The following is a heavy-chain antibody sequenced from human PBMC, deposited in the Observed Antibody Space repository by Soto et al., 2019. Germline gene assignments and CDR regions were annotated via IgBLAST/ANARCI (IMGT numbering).Heavy chain of an antibody. V-gene: IGHV3-74*01. CDR1: GVPFSDNW. D-gene: IGHD6-19*01. Sequence: GGSLRLSGSASGVPFSDNWMHWVRQAPGKGLVWVSRISNDGSSTTYADSVKGRFTVSRDNAQNTLYLQMSGLRAEDTAMYYCARDSYSSATHWGQGTLVTVSS. CDR3: ARDSYSSATH. CDR2: ISNDGSST. J-gene: IGHJ4*02.